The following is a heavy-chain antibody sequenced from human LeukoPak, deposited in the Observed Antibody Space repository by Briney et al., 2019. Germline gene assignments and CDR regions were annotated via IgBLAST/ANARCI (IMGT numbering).Heavy chain of an antibody. V-gene: IGHV4-34*01. CDR3: ARGRSVDY. J-gene: IGHJ4*02. CDR2: INHSGST. CDR1: GGSFSGYY. Sequence: SETLSLTCAVYGGSFSGYYWSWIRQPPGKGLEWIGEINHSGSTDYNPSLKSRVTISVDTSKNQFSLKLSSVTAADTAVYYCARGRSVDYWGQGTLVTVSS.